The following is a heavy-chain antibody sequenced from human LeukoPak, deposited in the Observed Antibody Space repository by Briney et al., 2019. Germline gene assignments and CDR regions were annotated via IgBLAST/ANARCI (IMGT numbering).Heavy chain of an antibody. Sequence: ASAKVSCKASGYTSCSYGISCVRHAPAQGLEWMGWISAYNGNTNFAQEFQGRVTMTTDTSTSTASMELRSLRSDDTAVYYCARDGEYGTGSYYRGCFDYWGQGTLVTVSS. CDR1: GYTSCSYG. D-gene: IGHD3-10*01. CDR3: ARDGEYGTGSYYRGCFDY. V-gene: IGHV1-18*01. CDR2: ISAYNGNT. J-gene: IGHJ4*02.